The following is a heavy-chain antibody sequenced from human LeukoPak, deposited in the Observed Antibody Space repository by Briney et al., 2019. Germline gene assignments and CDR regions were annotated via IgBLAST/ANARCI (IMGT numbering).Heavy chain of an antibody. V-gene: IGHV1-3*02. CDR3: ARVFRLEWSKTLGYYFDY. J-gene: IGHJ4*02. CDR1: GYTFTSYA. D-gene: IGHD3-3*01. CDR2: SNAGNGNT. Sequence: ASVKVSCKASGYTFTSYAMHWVRQAPGQRLEWMGWSNAGNGNTKYSQEFQGRVTITRDTSTSTAYMELRSLRSDDTAVYYCARVFRLEWSKTLGYYFDYWGQGTLVTVSS.